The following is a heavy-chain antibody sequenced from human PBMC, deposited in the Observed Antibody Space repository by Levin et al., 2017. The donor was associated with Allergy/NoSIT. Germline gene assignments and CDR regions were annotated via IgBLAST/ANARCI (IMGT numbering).Heavy chain of an antibody. V-gene: IGHV3-30-3*01. Sequence: GGSLRLSCVVSGFTFSRHAMHWVRQAPGKGLDWVAAISDDGHYTPYADSAKGRITISRDNSKNTLYLQMDSVRVEDTAVYFCARDIFSYGTVGTPDYWGQGILVTVSS. CDR3: ARDIFSYGTVGTPDY. CDR1: GFTFSRHA. CDR2: ISDDGHYT. D-gene: IGHD3-10*01. J-gene: IGHJ4*02.